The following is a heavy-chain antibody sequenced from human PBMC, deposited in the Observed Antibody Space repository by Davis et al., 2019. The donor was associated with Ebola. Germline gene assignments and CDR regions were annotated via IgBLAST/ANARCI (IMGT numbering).Heavy chain of an antibody. D-gene: IGHD2-8*02. V-gene: IGHV3-7*01. Sequence: GESLKISCTASGFAFNTYWMSWVRQAPGKGLEWLANIRQDGSEEYYVDSVKGRFTISRDNAKNSLFLQMNSLRAEDTAVYYCARDPIILLIVPSYGMDVWGPGTTVTVSS. J-gene: IGHJ6*02. CDR2: IRQDGSEE. CDR3: ARDPIILLIVPSYGMDV. CDR1: GFAFNTYW.